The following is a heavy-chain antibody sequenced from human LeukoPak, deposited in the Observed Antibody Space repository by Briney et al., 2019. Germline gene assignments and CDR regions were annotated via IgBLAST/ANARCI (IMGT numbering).Heavy chain of an antibody. V-gene: IGHV3-43D*03. CDR2: ISRDGSST. Sequence: SGGSLRLSCAASGFTFDEYAMHWVRQAPGKGLEWVSLISRDGSSTYYADSVKGRFTISRDNSKNSLYLQMSSLRSEDTALYYCAKDKLEGYSFYEGGIYYYYYYGMDVWGQGTTVTVSS. CDR3: AKDKLEGYSFYEGGIYYYYYYGMDV. CDR1: GFTFDEYA. J-gene: IGHJ6*02. D-gene: IGHD5/OR15-5a*01.